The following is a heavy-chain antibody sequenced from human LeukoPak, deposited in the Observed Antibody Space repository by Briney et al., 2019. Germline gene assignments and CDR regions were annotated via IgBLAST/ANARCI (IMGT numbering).Heavy chain of an antibody. Sequence: PGGSLRLSCAASGFTFSDYYMSWIRQAPGKGLEWVSYISSSGSTIYYADSVKGRFTISRDNAKNSVYLLLNSLTPEDTAVYYCARDLRAGGTWSYGVYFDLWGRGTLVTVSS. CDR1: GFTFSDYY. J-gene: IGHJ2*01. CDR2: ISSSGSTI. D-gene: IGHD4-17*01. CDR3: ARDLRAGGTWSYGVYFDL. V-gene: IGHV3-11*04.